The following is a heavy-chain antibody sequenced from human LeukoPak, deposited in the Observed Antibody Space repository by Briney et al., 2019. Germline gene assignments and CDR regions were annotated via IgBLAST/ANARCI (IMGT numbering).Heavy chain of an antibody. Sequence: SETLSLTCTVSGASIARDGYYWSWIRQPPGKGLEWIGYIYHSGNSYYHPSLKSRVTISIDTSKNQFSLRLNSVTAADTAVYYCARDSHGDYDIYFDSWGQGTLVTVSS. CDR3: ARDSHGDYDIYFDS. J-gene: IGHJ4*02. CDR1: GASIARDGYY. CDR2: IYHSGNS. D-gene: IGHD4-17*01. V-gene: IGHV4-30-4*08.